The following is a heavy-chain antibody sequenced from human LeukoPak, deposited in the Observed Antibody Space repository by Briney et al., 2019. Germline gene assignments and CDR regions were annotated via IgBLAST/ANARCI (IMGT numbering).Heavy chain of an antibody. CDR3: AKDRETTASGTFDY. D-gene: IGHD6-13*01. V-gene: IGHV3-30*18. Sequence: GGSLRLSCEVSGFTFSNYGMHCVRQAPGKGVEWVAGISEDGINKYYADSVKARFTISRDNSNNTLFLQMNNLRADDTAVYYCAKDRETTASGTFDYWGQGALVTVSS. CDR1: GFTFSNYG. CDR2: ISEDGINK. J-gene: IGHJ4*02.